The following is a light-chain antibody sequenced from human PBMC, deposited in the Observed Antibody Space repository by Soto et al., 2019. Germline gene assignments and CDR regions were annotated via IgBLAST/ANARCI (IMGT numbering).Light chain of an antibody. CDR3: SSSAGGVV. CDR1: SSDVGSYNL. V-gene: IGLV2-23*01. J-gene: IGLJ2*01. CDR2: EGY. Sequence: QSALTQPASVSGSPGQSITISCTGTSSDVGSYNLVSWYQQHPGKAPKLMIYEGYNRPSGVSNRFSGSKSGNTASLTISGLQAEDEADYYCSSSAGGVVLGGGTKLTVL.